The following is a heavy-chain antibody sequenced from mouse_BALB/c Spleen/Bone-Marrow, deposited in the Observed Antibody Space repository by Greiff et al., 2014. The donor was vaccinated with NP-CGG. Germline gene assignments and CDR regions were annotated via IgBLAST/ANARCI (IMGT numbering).Heavy chain of an antibody. V-gene: IGHV14-3*02. CDR3: TLHYASQLDY. J-gene: IGHJ2*01. CDR1: GFNIKSTY. D-gene: IGHD1-2*01. CDR2: VDPANGNS. Sequence: EVQLQQSGAESVKPGASVKLSCTVFGFNIKSTYIHWVKQRPEQGLEWIGWVDPANGNSKCDPRFQGKATITADSSSNTACLQLSSLTSEDTAINYGTLHYASQLDYWGQGTTVTVSS.